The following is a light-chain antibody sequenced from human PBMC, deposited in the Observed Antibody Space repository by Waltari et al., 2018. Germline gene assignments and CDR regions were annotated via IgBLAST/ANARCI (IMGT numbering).Light chain of an antibody. J-gene: IGKJ1*01. CDR3: QHYVTLPVT. V-gene: IGKV3-20*01. CDR1: QSISKD. Sequence: EIVLTQSPGTLSLSSGARATLSCRTSQSISKDLAWYQQTPGQAPRLLIYHASSRATGIPDRFSGSGSGTDFSLTISRLEPEDFAVYYCQHYVTLPVTFGQGTKVEIK. CDR2: HAS.